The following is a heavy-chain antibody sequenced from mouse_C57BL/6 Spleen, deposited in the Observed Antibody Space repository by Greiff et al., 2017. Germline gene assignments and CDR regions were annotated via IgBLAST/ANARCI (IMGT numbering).Heavy chain of an antibody. J-gene: IGHJ2*01. CDR2: IWSGGST. CDR1: GFSLTSYG. Sequence: VQLKESGPGLVQPSQSLSITCTVSGFSLTSYGVHWVRQSPGKGLEWLGVIWSGGSTDYNAAFISRLSISKDNSKSQVFFKMNSLQADDTAIYYCARNRDYDYDGYYFDYWGQGTTLTVSS. D-gene: IGHD2-4*01. CDR3: ARNRDYDYDGYYFDY. V-gene: IGHV2-2*01.